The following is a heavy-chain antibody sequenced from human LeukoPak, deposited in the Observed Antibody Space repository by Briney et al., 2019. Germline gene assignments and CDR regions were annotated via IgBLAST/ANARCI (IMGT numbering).Heavy chain of an antibody. V-gene: IGHV1-69*04. CDR1: GGTFSSYA. J-gene: IGHJ6*02. CDR3: ARDGRDACGGDCSPLSYYGMDV. Sequence: SVKVSCKASGGTFSSYAISWVRQAPGQGLEWMGRLIPILGIANYAQKFQGRVTITADKFTSTAYMELSSLRSEDTAVYYCARDGRDACGGDCSPLSYYGMDVWGQGTTVSVSS. CDR2: LIPILGIA. D-gene: IGHD2-21*02.